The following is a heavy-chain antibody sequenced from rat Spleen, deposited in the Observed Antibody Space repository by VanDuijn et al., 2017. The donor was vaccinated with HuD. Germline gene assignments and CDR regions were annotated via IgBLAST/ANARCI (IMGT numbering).Heavy chain of an antibody. CDR2: MWYDGDT. V-gene: IGHV2-63*01. Sequence: QVQLKESGPGLVQPSQTLSLTCTVSGFSLTSNSVSWVRQPSGKGPEWLGKMWYDGDTAFNSVLKSRLTITRDTSKNQVFLKMSNLQTADTGTYYCTRDLYYFDYWGQGVMVTVSS. CDR3: TRDLYYFDY. J-gene: IGHJ2*01. CDR1: GFSLTSNS.